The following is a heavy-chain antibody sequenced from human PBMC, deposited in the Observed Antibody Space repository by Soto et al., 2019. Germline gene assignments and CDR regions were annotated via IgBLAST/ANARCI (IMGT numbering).Heavy chain of an antibody. CDR2: ISGSGFKK. D-gene: IGHD1-26*01. J-gene: IGHJ5*02. Sequence: TGGSLRLSCAASGFIFENFGMSWVRQAPGEGLEWISSISGSGFKKYYADSVKGRFTISRDNSKSTVYLELNNLSAEDTAVYHCAKNQGVELVPLATVDWFDPWGQGSVVTVSS. CDR3: AKNQGVELVPLATVDWFDP. CDR1: GFIFENFG. V-gene: IGHV3-23*01.